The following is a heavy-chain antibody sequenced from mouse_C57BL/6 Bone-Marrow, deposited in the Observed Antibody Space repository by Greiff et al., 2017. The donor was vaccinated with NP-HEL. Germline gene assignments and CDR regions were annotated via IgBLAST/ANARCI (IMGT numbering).Heavy chain of an antibody. Sequence: QVQLQQSGAELVRPGASVKLSCKASGYTFTDYYINWGKQRPGQGLEWIARIYPGSGNTYYNEKFKGKATLTAEKSSSTAYMQLSRLTSEDSAVYFCARDYYGSRLAYWGQGTLVTVSA. CDR2: IYPGSGNT. CDR1: GYTFTDYY. CDR3: ARDYYGSRLAY. V-gene: IGHV1-76*01. D-gene: IGHD1-1*01. J-gene: IGHJ3*01.